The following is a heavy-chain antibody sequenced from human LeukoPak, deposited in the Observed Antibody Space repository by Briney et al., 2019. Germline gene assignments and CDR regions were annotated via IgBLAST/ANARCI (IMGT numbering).Heavy chain of an antibody. D-gene: IGHD3-22*01. CDR3: ASHDSSGYYGCFDY. J-gene: IGHJ4*02. CDR1: GFTFSTYA. Sequence: GGSLRLSCAASGFTFSTYAMTWVRQAPGKGLEWVSAISRSGDSTYYADSVKGRFTISRDNAKNSLYLQMNSLRAEDTAVYYCASHDSSGYYGCFDYWGQGTLVTVSS. V-gene: IGHV3-23*01. CDR2: ISRSGDST.